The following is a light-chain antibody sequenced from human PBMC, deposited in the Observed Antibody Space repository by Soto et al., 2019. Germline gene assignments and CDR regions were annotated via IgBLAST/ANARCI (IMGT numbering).Light chain of an antibody. Sequence: QSALTQPASVSGSPGQSITISCTGTSSDVGGYNYVSWYQQHPGKAPKLMIYEVSNRPSGVSHRFSGPKSGNTASLTISGLQAEDEADYYCSSYTSSSPYVFGTGTKLTVL. CDR3: SSYTSSSPYV. J-gene: IGLJ1*01. CDR2: EVS. CDR1: SSDVGGYNY. V-gene: IGLV2-14*01.